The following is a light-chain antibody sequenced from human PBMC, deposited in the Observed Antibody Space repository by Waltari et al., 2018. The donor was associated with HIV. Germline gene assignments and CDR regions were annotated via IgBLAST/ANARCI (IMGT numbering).Light chain of an antibody. Sequence: EVVMTQSPLSLPVTLGQPASISCWSSQSLERSDGNTFLIWVHQRPGQSPRRLISRVSERDSGVPDRFSASGSGTDFTLKISRVEPEDVGVYYCMQGTYRPLTFGGGTRVEIK. CDR2: RVS. CDR3: MQGTYRPLT. CDR1: QSLERSDGNTF. V-gene: IGKV2-30*02. J-gene: IGKJ4*01.